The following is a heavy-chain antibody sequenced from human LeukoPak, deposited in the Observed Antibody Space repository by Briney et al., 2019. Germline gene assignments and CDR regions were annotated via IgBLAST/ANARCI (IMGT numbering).Heavy chain of an antibody. J-gene: IGHJ4*02. CDR1: GGSISSYY. D-gene: IGHD3-10*01. V-gene: IGHV4-4*07. CDR2: IYTSGST. Sequence: PSETLSLTCTVSGGSISSYYWSWIRQPAGKGLEWIGRIYTSGSTNYNPSLKSRVTMSVDTSKNQFSLKLSSVTAADTAVYYCARHGMVRGVIITRIDYWGQGTLVTVSS. CDR3: ARHGMVRGVIITRIDY.